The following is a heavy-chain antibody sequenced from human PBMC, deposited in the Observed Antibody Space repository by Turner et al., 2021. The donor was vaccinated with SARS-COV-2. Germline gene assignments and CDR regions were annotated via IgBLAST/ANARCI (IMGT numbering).Heavy chain of an antibody. CDR1: GFSFIHYR. D-gene: IGHD2-2*01. Sequence: EVQLLESGGGLVKPGGSLRLSCTASGFSFIHYRMDWVRQAPWKGLEWVSSISSRSNYIYYADSVKGRFTISRDNAKNSLYLQMNCLRAEYTAVYYCVSAGSFVVVPARPYYNYGMDVWGQGTTVTVSS. CDR2: ISSRSNYI. CDR3: VSAGSFVVVPARPYYNYGMDV. V-gene: IGHV3-21*01. J-gene: IGHJ6*02.